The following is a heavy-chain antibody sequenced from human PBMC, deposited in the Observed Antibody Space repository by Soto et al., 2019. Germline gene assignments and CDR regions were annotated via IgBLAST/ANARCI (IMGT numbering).Heavy chain of an antibody. V-gene: IGHV1-18*04. CDR2: ISADNGNT. J-gene: IGHJ6*02. CDR3: ARCIQQDYYYGMDV. CDR1: GYTFTGYY. D-gene: IGHD5-18*01. Sequence: SVKVSCKASGYTFTGYYMHWVRQAPGQGLEWMGRISADNGNTKYAQKFRGRVTMTTDTSTSTVYMELRNLRSDDTAVYYCARCIQQDYYYGMDVWGQGTTVTVSS.